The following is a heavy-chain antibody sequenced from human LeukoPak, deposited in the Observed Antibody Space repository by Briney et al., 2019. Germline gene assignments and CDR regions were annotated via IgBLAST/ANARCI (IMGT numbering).Heavy chain of an antibody. CDR2: IYYSGST. V-gene: IGHV4-39*07. CDR1: GGSISSSTYY. Sequence: PSGTVSLTCTVSGGSISSSTYYWGWIRRPPGEGLEWIGSIYYSGSTYYNPSLKTRTTVSVDTSKNQFSLKLRSVTAADTAVYYCARRTGYSSGCYWGEWGQGTLVTVSS. J-gene: IGHJ4*02. D-gene: IGHD6-19*01. CDR3: ARRTGYSSGCYWGE.